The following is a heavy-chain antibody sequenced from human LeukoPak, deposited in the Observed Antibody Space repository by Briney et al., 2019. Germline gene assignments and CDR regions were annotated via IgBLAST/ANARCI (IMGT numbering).Heavy chain of an antibody. D-gene: IGHD2-15*01. J-gene: IGHJ4*02. CDR3: ARDPTYCSGGSCSDY. CDR1: GFIFSSHG. V-gene: IGHV3-23*01. Sequence: GGSLRLSCAASGFIFSSHGMNWVRQAPGKGLEWVSGISPSGDITYYADSVKGRFTISRDNAKNSLYLQMNSLRAEDTAVYYCARDPTYCSGGSCSDYWGQGTLVTVSS. CDR2: ISPSGDIT.